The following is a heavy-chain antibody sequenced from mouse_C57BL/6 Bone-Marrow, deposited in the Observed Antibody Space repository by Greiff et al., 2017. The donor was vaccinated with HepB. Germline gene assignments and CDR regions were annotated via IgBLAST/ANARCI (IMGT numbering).Heavy chain of an antibody. CDR1: GYTFTSYW. CDR2: IDPSDSET. Sequence: QVQLQQPGAELVRPGSSVKLSCKASGYTFTSYWMHWVKQRPIQGLEWIGNIDPSDSETHYNQKFKDKATLTVDKSSSTAYMQLSSLTSEDSAVDYCAKGDYSSSYDYWGQGTTLTVSS. J-gene: IGHJ2*01. V-gene: IGHV1-52*01. CDR3: AKGDYSSSYDY. D-gene: IGHD1-1*01.